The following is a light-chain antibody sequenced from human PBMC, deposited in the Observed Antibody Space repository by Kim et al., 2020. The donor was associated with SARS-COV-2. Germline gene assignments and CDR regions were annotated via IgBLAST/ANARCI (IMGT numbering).Light chain of an antibody. V-gene: IGKV3-15*01. CDR1: RDVSSN. J-gene: IGKJ2*01. CDR3: QQYNDWPSYT. CDR2: GAS. Sequence: EIVMTQSPATLSVSPGERVILSCRASRDVSSNIAWYQEKPGQAPRLLIHGASTRATGIPGRFSGSGSGTEFTLTISSLKSEDFAVYYCQQYNDWPSYTFGQGTKLEI.